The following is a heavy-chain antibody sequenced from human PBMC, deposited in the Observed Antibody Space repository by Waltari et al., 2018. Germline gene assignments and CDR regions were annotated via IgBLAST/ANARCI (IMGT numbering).Heavy chain of an antibody. J-gene: IGHJ4*02. CDR3: ARGMNYGSGSYYFN. CDR2: INHSGST. D-gene: IGHD3-10*01. Sequence: QVQLQQWGAGLLKPSETLSLTCAVYGGSFSGYYWSWIRQPPGKGLEWIGEINHSGSTNYNPSLKSRVTISVDTSKNQFSLKLSSVTAADTAVYYCARGMNYGSGSYYFNWGQGTLVTVSS. CDR1: GGSFSGYY. V-gene: IGHV4-34*01.